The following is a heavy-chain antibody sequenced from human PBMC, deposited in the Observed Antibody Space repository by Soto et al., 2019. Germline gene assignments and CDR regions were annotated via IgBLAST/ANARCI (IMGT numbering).Heavy chain of an antibody. CDR1: GFTFSSYS. Sequence: EVQLVESGGGLVQPGGSLRLSCAASGFTFSSYSMNWVRQAPGKGLEWVSYISNSSSTIYYADSVKGRFTISRDNAKNSLYLQMNSLRAEDTAVYYCARDGGYSYGPFDYWGQGTLVTVSS. V-gene: IGHV3-48*01. J-gene: IGHJ4*02. D-gene: IGHD5-18*01. CDR2: ISNSSSTI. CDR3: ARDGGYSYGPFDY.